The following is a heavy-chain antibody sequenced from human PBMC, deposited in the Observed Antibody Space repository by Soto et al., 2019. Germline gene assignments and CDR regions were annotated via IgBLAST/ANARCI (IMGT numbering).Heavy chain of an antibody. J-gene: IGHJ6*02. CDR1: GYTFTSYG. Sequence: QVQLVQSGAEVKKPGASVKVSCKASGYTFTSYGISWVRQAPGQGLEWMGWISAYNGNTNYAQKLQGRVTMTTDTSTSTAYMELRSLRSDDTAVYYCARDQIAARPYYYYGMDVWGQGTTVTFSS. V-gene: IGHV1-18*01. CDR3: ARDQIAARPYYYYGMDV. D-gene: IGHD6-6*01. CDR2: ISAYNGNT.